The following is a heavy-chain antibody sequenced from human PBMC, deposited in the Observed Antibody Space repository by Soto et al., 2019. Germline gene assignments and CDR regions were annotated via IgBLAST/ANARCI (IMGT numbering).Heavy chain of an antibody. V-gene: IGHV4-59*08. CDR1: GGSISSYY. J-gene: IGHJ4*02. D-gene: IGHD5-12*01. CDR3: ARHLISGYEDY. CDR2: IYYSGST. Sequence: SETLSLTCTVSGGSISSYYWSWIRQPPGKGLEWIGYIYYSGSTNYNPSLKSRVTISVDTSKNQFSLRLSSVTAADTAVYYCARHLISGYEDYWGQGTLVTVSS.